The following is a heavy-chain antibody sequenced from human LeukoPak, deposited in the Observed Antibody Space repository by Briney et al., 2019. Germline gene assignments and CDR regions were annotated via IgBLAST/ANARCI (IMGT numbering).Heavy chain of an antibody. CDR3: AKGVSSGSYAACAFDI. CDR2: MNPNSGNT. CDR1: GYTFTSYD. Sequence: ASVKVSCKASGYTFTSYDINWVRQATGQGLEWMGWMNPNSGNTGYAQKFQGRVTMTRNTSISTAYMELSSLRSEDTAVYYCAKGVSSGSYAACAFDIWGQGTMVTVSS. J-gene: IGHJ3*02. V-gene: IGHV1-8*01. D-gene: IGHD1-26*01.